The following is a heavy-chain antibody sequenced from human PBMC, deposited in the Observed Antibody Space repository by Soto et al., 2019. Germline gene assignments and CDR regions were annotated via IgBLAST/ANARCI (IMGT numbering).Heavy chain of an antibody. J-gene: IGHJ4*02. Sequence: EVQLVESGGGLVQPGGSLRLSCAASGFTVSSNYMSWVRQAPGKGLEWVSVIYSGGSTYYEDSVKGRFTISRHNSKNTLYLQMNSLRAEDTAVYYCAGTYYYDSSGYYRFDSWGQGTLVTVSS. CDR2: IYSGGST. CDR1: GFTVSSNY. D-gene: IGHD3-22*01. CDR3: AGTYYYDSSGYYRFDS. V-gene: IGHV3-53*04.